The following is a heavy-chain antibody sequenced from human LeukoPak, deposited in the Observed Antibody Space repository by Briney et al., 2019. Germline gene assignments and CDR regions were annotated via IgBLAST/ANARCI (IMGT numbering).Heavy chain of an antibody. CDR3: AKDDTIFGVVSFDY. Sequence: GGSLRISCAASGFTFSSYAMSWVRQAPGNGLEWVSAISGSGGSTYYADSVKGRFTISRDNSKNTLYLQMNSLRAEDTAVYYCAKDDTIFGVVSFDYWGQGTLVTVSS. CDR1: GFTFSSYA. J-gene: IGHJ4*02. D-gene: IGHD3-3*01. CDR2: ISGSGGST. V-gene: IGHV3-23*01.